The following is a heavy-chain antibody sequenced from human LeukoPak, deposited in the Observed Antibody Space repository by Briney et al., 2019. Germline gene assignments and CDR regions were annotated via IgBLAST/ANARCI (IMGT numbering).Heavy chain of an antibody. CDR2: IKQDGSGK. CDR1: GFTFSSYW. Sequence: GGSLRLSCATSGFTFSSYWMSWVRQAPGKGLEWVANIKQDGSGKYYVDSVKGRFTISRDNAKNSLYLQMYSLRVEDTAVYYCAREEVGAIDYWGQGTLVTVSS. V-gene: IGHV3-7*01. CDR3: AREEVGAIDY. D-gene: IGHD1-26*01. J-gene: IGHJ4*02.